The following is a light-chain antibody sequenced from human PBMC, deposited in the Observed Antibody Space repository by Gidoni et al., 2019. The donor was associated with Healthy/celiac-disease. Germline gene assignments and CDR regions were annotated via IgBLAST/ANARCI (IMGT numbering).Light chain of an antibody. CDR2: SNN. J-gene: IGLJ3*02. CDR3: AAWDDSLNGWV. CDR1: SSNLGSNT. V-gene: IGLV1-44*01. Sequence: QSVLTPPPSASGTPGQRVTISCSGSSSNLGSNTVNWYQQLPGTAPKLLIYSNNQRPSGVPDRLSGSKSGTSASLAISGLQSEDEADYYCAAWDDSLNGWVFGGGTKLTVL.